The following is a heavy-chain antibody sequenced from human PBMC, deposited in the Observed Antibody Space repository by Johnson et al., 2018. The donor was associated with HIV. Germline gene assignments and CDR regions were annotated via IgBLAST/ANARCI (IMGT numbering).Heavy chain of an antibody. J-gene: IGHJ3*02. CDR2: ISYDGSNK. Sequence: QVQLVESGGGVVQPGRSLRLSCAASGFTFSSYAMHWVRQAPGKGLEWVAVISYDGSNKYYADSVKGRFTLSRDNSKNTLSLQMNSLRDEDTAVYYCAKDDRELDAFDIWGQGTMVTVSS. CDR3: AKDDRELDAFDI. CDR1: GFTFSSYA. D-gene: IGHD1-26*01. V-gene: IGHV3-30*04.